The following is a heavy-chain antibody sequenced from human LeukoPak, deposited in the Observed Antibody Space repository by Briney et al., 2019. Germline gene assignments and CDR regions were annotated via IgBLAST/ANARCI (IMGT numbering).Heavy chain of an antibody. J-gene: IGHJ3*02. D-gene: IGHD4-17*01. CDR3: ARDGDYLAFDI. CDR2: ISSSSATI. V-gene: IGHV3-48*01. CDR1: GFAFSDYA. Sequence: GGSLRLSCTASGFAFSDYAMNWVRQAPGKGLEWVSYISSSSATIYYADSVKGRFTIARDNAKNSLYLQMNSLRAEDTAVYHCARDGDYLAFDIWGQGTMVTVSS.